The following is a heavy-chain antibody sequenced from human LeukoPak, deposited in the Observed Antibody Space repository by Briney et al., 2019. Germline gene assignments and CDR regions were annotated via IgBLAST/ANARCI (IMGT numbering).Heavy chain of an antibody. CDR2: IYSGGST. J-gene: IGHJ3*02. V-gene: IGHV3-66*01. D-gene: IGHD6-19*01. CDR1: GFTVSSNY. Sequence: GVLRLSCAASGFTVSSNYMSWVRQAPGKGLEWVSVIYSGGSTYYADSVKGRFTISRDNSKNTLYLQMNSLRAEDTAVYYCAREPSSSGWPLGAFDIWGQGTMVTVSS. CDR3: AREPSSSGWPLGAFDI.